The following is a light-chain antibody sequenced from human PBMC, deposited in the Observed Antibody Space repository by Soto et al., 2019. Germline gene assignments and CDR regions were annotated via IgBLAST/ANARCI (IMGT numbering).Light chain of an antibody. J-gene: IGLJ3*02. Sequence: QSVLTQPHSVSGAPGQRGTISCTGSSSNIGAGYDVHWYQQLPGTAPKLLIYGNSNRPSGVPDRFSGSKSGTSASLTITGLQAEDEADYYCQSYDSSLSALFGGGTKLTVL. CDR2: GNS. CDR1: SSNIGAGYD. V-gene: IGLV1-40*01. CDR3: QSYDSSLSAL.